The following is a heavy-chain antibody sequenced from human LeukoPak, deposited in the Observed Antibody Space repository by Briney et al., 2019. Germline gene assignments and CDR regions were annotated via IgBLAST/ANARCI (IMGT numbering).Heavy chain of an antibody. CDR1: GFTFSSYA. Sequence: PGVSLRLSCAASGFTFSSYAMHWVRQAPGRGLEWVTVISYDGSNKYYADSVKGRFTISRDNSKNTLYLQMNSLRAEDTAVYYCARGRRYLDWAPARYYYGMDVWGQGTTVTVSS. D-gene: IGHD3-9*01. J-gene: IGHJ6*02. CDR3: ARGRRYLDWAPARYYYGMDV. V-gene: IGHV3-30-3*01. CDR2: ISYDGSNK.